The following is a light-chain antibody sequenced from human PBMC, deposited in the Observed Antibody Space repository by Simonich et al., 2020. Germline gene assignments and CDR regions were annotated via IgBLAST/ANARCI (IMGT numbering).Light chain of an antibody. CDR3: QQSYSTPWT. Sequence: DIQMTQSPSSLSASVGDRVTITCRASQSISSYVNWYQQKPGKAPKLLLYAASSLQSGVPSRFSGSGSGTDFTLTISSLQPEDFATYYCQQSYSTPWTFGQGTTVEIK. J-gene: IGKJ1*01. CDR1: QSISSY. V-gene: IGKV1-39*01. CDR2: AAS.